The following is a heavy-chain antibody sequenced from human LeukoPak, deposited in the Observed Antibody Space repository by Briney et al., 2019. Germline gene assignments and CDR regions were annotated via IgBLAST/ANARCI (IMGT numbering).Heavy chain of an antibody. Sequence: PGGSLRLSCAASGFTFSSYAMSWVRQAPGKGLEWVSSISGSGGNTYSADSVKGRFTISRDNSKNTLYPRMNSLRAEDTAVYYCAREGSSGWWFVGGYFDYWGQGTLVTVSS. J-gene: IGHJ4*02. V-gene: IGHV3-23*01. CDR2: ISGSGGNT. CDR3: AREGSSGWWFVGGYFDY. D-gene: IGHD6-19*01. CDR1: GFTFSSYA.